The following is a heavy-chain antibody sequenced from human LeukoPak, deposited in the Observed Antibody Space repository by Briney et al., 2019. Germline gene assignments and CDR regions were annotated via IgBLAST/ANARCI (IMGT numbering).Heavy chain of an antibody. CDR1: GGSXXGYD. V-gene: IGHV4-34*01. Sequence: YGGSXXGYDWRWIRQPPGKGREWIGEINHSGSTNYNPSLKRRVTISVATSQNQFSLKLSSVTAADTAVYYCARDSSTSEGYFDSWGQGTLVTVSS. D-gene: IGHD2-2*01. J-gene: IGHJ4*02. CDR3: ARDSSTSEGYFDS. CDR2: INHSGST.